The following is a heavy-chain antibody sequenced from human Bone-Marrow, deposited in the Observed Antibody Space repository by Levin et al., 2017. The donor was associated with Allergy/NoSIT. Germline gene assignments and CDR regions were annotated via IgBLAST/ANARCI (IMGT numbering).Heavy chain of an antibody. CDR3: AKKSMGSIFQGVDY. D-gene: IGHD3-10*01. CDR1: GFAFSSYG. J-gene: IGHJ4*02. Sequence: GSLRLSCAASGFAFSSYGMHWVRQAPGKGLEWVAVMSHDGSNEYYADSVKGRFTISRDKSKNTLYLQLNSLRAEDTAVYYCAKKSMGSIFQGVDYWGQGTLVTVSS. CDR2: MSHDGSNE. V-gene: IGHV3-30*18.